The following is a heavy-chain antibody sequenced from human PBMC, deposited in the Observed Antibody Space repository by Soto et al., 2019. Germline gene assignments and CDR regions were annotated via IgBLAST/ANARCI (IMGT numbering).Heavy chain of an antibody. CDR1: GFTFSGSA. CDR3: TSWELGATCAFDI. V-gene: IGHV3-73*01. CDR2: IRSKPNSYAT. D-gene: IGHD1-26*01. J-gene: IGHJ3*02. Sequence: GGSLRLSCAASGFTFSGSAMHWVRQASGKGLEWVGRIRSKPNSYATAYAASVKGRFTISRDDSKNTAYLQMNSLKIEDTAVYYCTSWELGATCAFDILGRGTMVNVS.